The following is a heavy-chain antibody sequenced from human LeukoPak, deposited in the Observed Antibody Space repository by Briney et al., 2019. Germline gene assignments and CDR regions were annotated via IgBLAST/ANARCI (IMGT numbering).Heavy chain of an antibody. D-gene: IGHD2-8*02. CDR2: IKQDGSEK. Sequence: GGSLRLSCAASGFTFRSYWMSWVRQAPGKGLEWVANIKQDGSEKYYVDSVKGRFTISRDNAKKSLYLQMNSLRAEDTAVYYCARAGGPFDYWGQGTLVTVSS. V-gene: IGHV3-7*01. J-gene: IGHJ4*02. CDR1: GFTFRSYW. CDR3: ARAGGPFDY.